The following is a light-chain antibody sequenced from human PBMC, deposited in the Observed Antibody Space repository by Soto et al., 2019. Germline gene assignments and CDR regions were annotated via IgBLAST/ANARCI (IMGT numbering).Light chain of an antibody. CDR3: QKYYSTPYT. Sequence: DIVMTQSPDSLSVSLGERATINCKSSQSVFYSSNNKNYLAWYQQKPGQPPKLLIYWASTRESGVPDRFSGSGSGTDFTLTLSRLQAEDVAVYYCQKYYSTPYTFGQGTKLEIK. CDR1: QSVFYSSNNKNY. V-gene: IGKV4-1*01. CDR2: WAS. J-gene: IGKJ2*01.